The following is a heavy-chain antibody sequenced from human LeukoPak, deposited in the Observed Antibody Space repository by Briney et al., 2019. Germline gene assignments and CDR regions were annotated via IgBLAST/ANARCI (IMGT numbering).Heavy chain of an antibody. D-gene: IGHD2-2*01. CDR1: GYTFTSYG. CDR2: ISAYNGNT. J-gene: IGHJ6*03. V-gene: IGHV1-18*01. Sequence: ASVKVSCKASGYTFTSYGISWVRQAPGQGLEWMGWISAYNGNTNYAQKLQGRVTMTTDTSTSTAYMELRSLRSDDTAVYYCARDCGVGCSSTSSYAPLVYYYYMDVWGKGTTVTVS. CDR3: ARDCGVGCSSTSSYAPLVYYYYMDV.